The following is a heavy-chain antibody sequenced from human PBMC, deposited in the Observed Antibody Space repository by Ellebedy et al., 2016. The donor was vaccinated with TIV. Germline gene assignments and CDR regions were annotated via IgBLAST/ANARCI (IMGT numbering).Heavy chain of an antibody. D-gene: IGHD6-6*01. CDR2: IYHSGST. CDR1: GGSISSGGYS. J-gene: IGHJ4*02. CDR3: ARGDSSSSRVYY. Sequence: MPSETLSLTCAVSGGSISSGGYSWSWIRQPPGKGLEWIGYIYHSGSTYYNPSLKSRVTISVDRSKNQFSLKLSSVTAADTAMYYCARGDSSSSRVYYWGQGTLVTVSS. V-gene: IGHV4-30-2*01.